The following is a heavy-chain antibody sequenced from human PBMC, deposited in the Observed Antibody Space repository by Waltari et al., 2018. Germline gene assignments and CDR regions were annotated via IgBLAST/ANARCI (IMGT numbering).Heavy chain of an antibody. CDR1: GFTFSSYG. J-gene: IGHJ4*02. D-gene: IGHD4-17*01. V-gene: IGHV3-30*02. CDR3: AKDFWGGYGDYD. Sequence: QVQLVESGGGVVQPGGSLRLSCAASGFTFSSYGMHWVRQAPGKGLEWVAFIRYDGSNKYYADSGKGRFTISRDNSKNTLYLQMNSLRAEDTAVYYCAKDFWGGYGDYDWGQGTLVTVSS. CDR2: IRYDGSNK.